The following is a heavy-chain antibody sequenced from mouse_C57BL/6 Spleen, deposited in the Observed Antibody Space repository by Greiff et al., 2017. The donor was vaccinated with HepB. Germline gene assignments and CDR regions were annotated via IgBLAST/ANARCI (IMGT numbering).Heavy chain of an antibody. CDR3: ARDYVSSPWFAY. D-gene: IGHD1-1*01. CDR1: GYTFTDYY. V-gene: IGHV1-26*01. CDR2: INPNNGGT. Sequence: EVQLQQSGPELVKPGASVKISCKASGYTFTDYYMNWVKQSHGKSLEWIGDINPNNGGTSYNQKFKGKATLTVDKSSSTAYMELRSLTSEDSAVYDCARDYVSSPWFAYWGQGTLVTVSA. J-gene: IGHJ3*01.